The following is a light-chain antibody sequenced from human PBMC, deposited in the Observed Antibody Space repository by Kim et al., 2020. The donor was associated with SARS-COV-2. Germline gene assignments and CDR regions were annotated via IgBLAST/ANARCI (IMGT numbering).Light chain of an antibody. Sequence: SSELTQDPAVSVALGQTVRLTCQGDSLRSYYASWYQQKPGHAPALVMYGKDNRPSGIPDRFSGSTSGNTASLTITGAQAEDEAEYYCNSRETGGTHWVFGGGTQLTVL. CDR2: GKD. CDR3: NSRETGGTHWV. J-gene: IGLJ3*02. V-gene: IGLV3-19*01. CDR1: SLRSYY.